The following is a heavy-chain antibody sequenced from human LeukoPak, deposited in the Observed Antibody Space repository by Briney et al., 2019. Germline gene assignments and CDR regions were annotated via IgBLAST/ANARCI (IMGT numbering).Heavy chain of an antibody. Sequence: PGGSLRLSCAASGFTFSDYYMSWIRQAPGKGLEWVSYISSSGSTIYYADSVKGRFTISRDNAKNSLYLQMNSLRAEDMALYYCAKDIGDYYDSSGPFDYWGQGTLVTVSS. CDR3: AKDIGDYYDSSGPFDY. CDR1: GFTFSDYY. V-gene: IGHV3-11*01. J-gene: IGHJ4*02. D-gene: IGHD3-22*01. CDR2: ISSSGSTI.